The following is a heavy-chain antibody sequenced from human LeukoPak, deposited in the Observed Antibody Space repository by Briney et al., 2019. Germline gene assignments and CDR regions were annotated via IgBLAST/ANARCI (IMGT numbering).Heavy chain of an antibody. D-gene: IGHD3-22*01. CDR1: GFTFSSYW. J-gene: IGHJ4*02. CDR3: ARGASSSGYGY. Sequence: PGGSLRLSCAASGFTFSSYWMSWVRRTPGKGLEWVANIKQDGSEKYYVDSVKGRFTISRDNAKNSLYLQMNSLRAEDTAVYYCARGASSSGYGYWGQGTLVTVSS. V-gene: IGHV3-7*01. CDR2: IKQDGSEK.